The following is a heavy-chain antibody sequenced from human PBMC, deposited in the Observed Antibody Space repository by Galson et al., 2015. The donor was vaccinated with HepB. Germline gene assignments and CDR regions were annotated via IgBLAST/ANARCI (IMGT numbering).Heavy chain of an antibody. D-gene: IGHD2/OR15-2a*01. J-gene: IGHJ4*02. Sequence: LSLTCAVSGDSISNDRWWSWVRQPPGEGLEWIGEAYHSGVTNYNPSLKSRVTISVDTSKNQFSLRLTSVTAADTAVYCCARQYCNKGSCDQLDHWGQGTLVTISS. CDR3: ARQYCNKGSCDQLDH. CDR2: AYHSGVT. CDR1: GDSISNDRW. V-gene: IGHV4-4*01.